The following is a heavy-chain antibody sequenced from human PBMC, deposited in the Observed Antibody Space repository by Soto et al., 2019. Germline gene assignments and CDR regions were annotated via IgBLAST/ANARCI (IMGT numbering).Heavy chain of an antibody. Sequence: GGSLRLSCVASGVPFSRYWMHWFRQAPGKGLVWVARINGEATDTAYADSVKGRFTISRDNAKNTVYLQMNSLRAEDTAVYYCARDSVADLNGWGQGTLVTVSS. CDR1: GVPFSRYW. D-gene: IGHD6-19*01. CDR3: ARDSVADLNG. CDR2: INGEATDT. J-gene: IGHJ4*02. V-gene: IGHV3-74*01.